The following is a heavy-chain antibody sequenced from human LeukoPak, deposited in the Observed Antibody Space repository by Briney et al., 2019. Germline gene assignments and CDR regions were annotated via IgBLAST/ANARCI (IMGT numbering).Heavy chain of an antibody. V-gene: IGHV4-59*01. J-gene: IGHJ3*02. D-gene: IGHD4-17*01. CDR2: IYYSGST. CDR3: AREGDYGDFNDAFDI. CDR1: GGPISSYY. Sequence: SETLSLTCTVSGGPISSYYWSWIRQPPGKGLEWIGYIYYSGSTNYNPSLKSRVTISVDTSKNQFSLKLSSVTAADTAVYYCAREGDYGDFNDAFDIWGQGTMVTVSS.